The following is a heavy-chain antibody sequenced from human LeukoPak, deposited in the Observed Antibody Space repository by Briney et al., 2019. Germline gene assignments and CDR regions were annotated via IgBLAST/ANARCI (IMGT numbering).Heavy chain of an antibody. Sequence: SETLSPTCTVSGGSISSSSYYWGWIRQPPGKGLEWIGSIYYSGSTYYNPSLKSRVTMSLDASKNQFSLELNSVTPADTAVYYCARGGNYWPQWWFDPWGRGTLVSVSS. CDR2: IYYSGST. D-gene: IGHD1-26*01. CDR3: ARGGNYWPQWWFDP. CDR1: GGSISSSSYY. J-gene: IGHJ5*02. V-gene: IGHV4-39*07.